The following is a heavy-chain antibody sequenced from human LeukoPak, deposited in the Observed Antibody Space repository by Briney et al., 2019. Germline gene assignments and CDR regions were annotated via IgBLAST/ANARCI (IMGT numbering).Heavy chain of an antibody. CDR3: ASHLGYGSGWYRGFDI. J-gene: IGHJ3*02. CDR2: IFYTGSL. Sequence: SETLSLTCTVSGGSISGYYWIWIRQSPGKGLEWIGEIFYTGSLNYNPSLKSRVIISRDSARSQFYLRLSYVTAADTAVYYFASHLGYGSGWYRGFDIWGQGTMVTVSS. D-gene: IGHD6-19*01. V-gene: IGHV4-59*08. CDR1: GGSISGYY.